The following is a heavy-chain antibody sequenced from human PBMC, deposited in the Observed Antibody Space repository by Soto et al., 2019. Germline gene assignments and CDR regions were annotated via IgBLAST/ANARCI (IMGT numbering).Heavy chain of an antibody. CDR2: ISTTGGT. J-gene: IGHJ5*02. CDR3: AKGAGPPCFGP. Sequence: SETLSLTCSVSGGSTRTYHWSWIRQPAGKGLEWIGRISTTGGTNYSPSLESRVTMSLDTSKNQFSLELTSVTAADTAIYYCAKGAGPPCFGPRRQVTLVAVSS. CDR1: GGSTRTYH. V-gene: IGHV4-4*07.